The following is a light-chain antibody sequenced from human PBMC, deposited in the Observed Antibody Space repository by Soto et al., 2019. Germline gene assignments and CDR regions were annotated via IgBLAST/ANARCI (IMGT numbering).Light chain of an antibody. CDR2: GAS. CDR1: QSVNNW. CDR3: QEYNSFSLT. V-gene: IGKV1-5*01. Sequence: DIHLTQSPSFLSASVGDRVTITCRPSQSVNNWLAWYQQKPGKAPILLIYGASSLESGVPSRFSGSRSGTEFTLTISSLHPDDFATYYCQEYNSFSLTFGQGTKVDIK. J-gene: IGKJ1*01.